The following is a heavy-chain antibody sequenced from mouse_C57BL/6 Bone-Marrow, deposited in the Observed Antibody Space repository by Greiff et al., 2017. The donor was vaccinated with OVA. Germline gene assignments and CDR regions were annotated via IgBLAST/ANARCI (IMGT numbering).Heavy chain of an antibody. CDR1: GYTFTDYY. V-gene: IGHV1-19*01. Sequence: EVQLQQSGPVLVKPGASVKMSCKASGYTFTDYYMNWVKQSHGKSLEWIGVINPYNGGTSYNQKFKGKATLTVDKSSSTAYMELNSLTSEDSAVYYCARYGIGGKDYAMDYWGQGTSVTVSS. D-gene: IGHD1-1*01. J-gene: IGHJ4*01. CDR3: ARYGIGGKDYAMDY. CDR2: INPYNGGT.